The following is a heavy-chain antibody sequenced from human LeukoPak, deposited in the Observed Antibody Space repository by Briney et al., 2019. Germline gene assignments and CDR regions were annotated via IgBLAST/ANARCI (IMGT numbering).Heavy chain of an antibody. CDR1: GFTFDDYA. CDR3: AKGGWFGELYMIDY. D-gene: IGHD3-10*01. J-gene: IGHJ4*02. CDR2: ISWNSGSI. Sequence: GGSLRLSCAASGFTFDDYAMHWVRQAPGKGLEWVSGISWNSGSIGYADSVKGRFTISRDNAKNSLYLQMNSLRAEDTALYYCAKGGWFGELYMIDYWGQGTLVTVSS. V-gene: IGHV3-9*01.